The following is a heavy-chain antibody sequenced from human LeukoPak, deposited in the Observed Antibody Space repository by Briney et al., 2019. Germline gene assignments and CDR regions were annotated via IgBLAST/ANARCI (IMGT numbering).Heavy chain of an antibody. D-gene: IGHD7-27*01. J-gene: IGHJ4*02. CDR1: GGTFSSYA. CDR3: AHQTWGSLPLDY. Sequence: ASVKVSCKASGGTFSSYAISWVRQAPGQGLEWMGGIIPIFGTANYAQKFQGRVTITTDESTSTAYMELSSLRSEDTAVYYCAHQTWGSLPLDYWGQGTLVTVSS. V-gene: IGHV1-69*05. CDR2: IIPIFGTA.